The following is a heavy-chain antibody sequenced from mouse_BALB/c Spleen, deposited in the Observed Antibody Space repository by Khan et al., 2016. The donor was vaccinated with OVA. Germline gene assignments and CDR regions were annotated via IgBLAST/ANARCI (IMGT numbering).Heavy chain of an antibody. CDR2: IYPGDGRV. CDR3: GRNAYFDNCFDY. Sequence: QVQLQQPGAELVKPGASVKLSCKASGYTFTNYWVHWVKQGPGQGLEWIGEIYPGDGRVNYNEKFKNKASLTVDRSSSTALMQLSSLTSEDSAVYYCGRNAYFDNCFDYWGQGTTLTVSS. V-gene: IGHV1S81*02. CDR1: GYTFTNYW. J-gene: IGHJ2*01. D-gene: IGHD2-4*01.